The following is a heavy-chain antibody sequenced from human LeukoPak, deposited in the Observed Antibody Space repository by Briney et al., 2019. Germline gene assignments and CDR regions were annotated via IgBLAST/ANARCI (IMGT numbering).Heavy chain of an antibody. CDR3: ARLEVPAANNWFDP. V-gene: IGHV4-59*08. D-gene: IGHD2-2*01. J-gene: IGHJ5*02. Sequence: SATLSLICPVYGGFIRSYYCSWIRQPPGKGLEWIGYIYYSGSTNYNPSLKSRVTISVDTSKNQFSLKLSSVTAADTAVYYCARLEVPAANNWFDPWGQGTLVTVSS. CDR1: GGFIRSYY. CDR2: IYYSGST.